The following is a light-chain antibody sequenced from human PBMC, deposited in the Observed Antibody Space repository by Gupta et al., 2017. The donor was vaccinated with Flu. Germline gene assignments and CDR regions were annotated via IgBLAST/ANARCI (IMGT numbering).Light chain of an antibody. Sequence: QVVLTQSPSASASLGATVNLPCTLSSGHSTYAIAWHQQQPKKGPRYLMNLNNDGSHSKGDGIPDRFSGSSSGAERYLTISSLQSEDEADYYCQTWGTGIGVFGGGTKLTVL. CDR2: LNNDGSH. V-gene: IGLV4-69*01. J-gene: IGLJ3*02. CDR3: QTWGTGIGV. CDR1: SGHSTYA.